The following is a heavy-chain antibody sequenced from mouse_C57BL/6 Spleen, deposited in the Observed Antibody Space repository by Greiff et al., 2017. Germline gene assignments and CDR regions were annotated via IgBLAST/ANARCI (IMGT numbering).Heavy chain of an antibody. CDR3: ARHEELDYAMDY. J-gene: IGHJ4*01. CDR1: GYTFTEYT. CDR2: FYPGSGSI. V-gene: IGHV1-62-2*01. D-gene: IGHD4-1*01. Sequence: QVHVKQSGAELVKPGASVQLSCKASGYTFTEYTIHWVKQRSGQGLEWIGWFYPGSGSIKYNEKFKDKATLTADKSSSTVYMELSRLTSEDSAVYFCARHEELDYAMDYWGQGTSVTVSS.